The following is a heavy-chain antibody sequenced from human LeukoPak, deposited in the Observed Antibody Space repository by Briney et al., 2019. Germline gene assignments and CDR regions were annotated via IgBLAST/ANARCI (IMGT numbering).Heavy chain of an antibody. V-gene: IGHV4-38-2*02. CDR2: IYHSGST. CDR3: ARGASIAAAGPKQDAFDI. D-gene: IGHD6-13*01. Sequence: SETLSLTCTVSGYSISSGYYWGWIRQPPGKGLEWIGSIYHSGSTYYNPSLKSRVTMSVDTSKNQFSLKLSSVTAADTAVYYCARGASIAAAGPKQDAFDIWGQGTMVTVSS. J-gene: IGHJ3*02. CDR1: GYSISSGYY.